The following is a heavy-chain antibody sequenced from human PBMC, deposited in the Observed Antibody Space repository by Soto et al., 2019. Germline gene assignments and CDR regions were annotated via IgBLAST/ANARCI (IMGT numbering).Heavy chain of an antibody. CDR3: ARGYYYYGMDV. Sequence: PSETLSLTCTVSGGSISSYYWSWIRQPPGKGLEWIGEINHSGSTNYNPSLKSRVTISVDTSKNQFSLKLSSVTAADTAVYYCARGYYYYGMDVWGQGTTVTVSS. V-gene: IGHV4-34*01. CDR2: INHSGST. J-gene: IGHJ6*02. CDR1: GGSISSYY.